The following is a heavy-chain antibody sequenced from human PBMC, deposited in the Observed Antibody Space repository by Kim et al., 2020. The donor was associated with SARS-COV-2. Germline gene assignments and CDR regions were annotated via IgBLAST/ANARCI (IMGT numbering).Heavy chain of an antibody. J-gene: IGHJ4*02. D-gene: IGHD5-18*01. CDR3: ARNRIQLPSLRYGMGY. Sequence: KIEGRVTMTRDTSTSTVYMELSSLRSEDTAVYYCARNRIQLPSLRYGMGYWGQGTLVTVSS. V-gene: IGHV1-46*01.